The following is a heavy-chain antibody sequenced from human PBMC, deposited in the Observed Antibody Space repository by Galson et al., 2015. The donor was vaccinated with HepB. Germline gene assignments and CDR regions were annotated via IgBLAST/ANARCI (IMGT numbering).Heavy chain of an antibody. CDR3: ARQTIAARRGVAFDY. Sequence: ETLSLTCTVSGGSISSSSYYWGWIRQPPGKGLEWIGSIYYSGSTYYNPSLKSRVTISVDTSKNQFSLKLSSVTAADTAVYYCARQTIAARRGVAFDYWGQGTLVTVSS. J-gene: IGHJ4*02. CDR1: GGSISSSSYY. V-gene: IGHV4-39*07. D-gene: IGHD6-6*01. CDR2: IYYSGST.